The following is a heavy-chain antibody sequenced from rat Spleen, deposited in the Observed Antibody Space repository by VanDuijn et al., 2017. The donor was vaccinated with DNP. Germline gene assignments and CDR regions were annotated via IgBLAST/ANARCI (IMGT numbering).Heavy chain of an antibody. V-gene: IGHV5-25*01. Sequence: EVQLVESGGGLVQPGRSLKLSCAASGFTFSNYYMAWVRQAPTKGLEWVASISTGGVNTYYRDSVKGRFTISRDNAENTVYLQMNSLRSEDTATYYCAKDLGAAPRFDYWGQGVMVTVSS. CDR1: GFTFSNYY. CDR3: AKDLGAAPRFDY. CDR2: ISTGGVNT. J-gene: IGHJ2*01. D-gene: IGHD1-2*01.